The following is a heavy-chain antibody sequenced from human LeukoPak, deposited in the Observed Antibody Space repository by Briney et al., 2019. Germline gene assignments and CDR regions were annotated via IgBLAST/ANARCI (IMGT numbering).Heavy chain of an antibody. CDR3: ASLYSSSPYWFDP. CDR2: INHSGST. Sequence: SSETLSLTCAVYGGSFSGYYWSWIRQPPGKGLEWIGEINHSGSTNYNPSLKSRVTISVDTSKNQFSLKLSSVTAADTAVYYCASLYSSSPYWFDPWGQGTLVTVSS. J-gene: IGHJ5*02. V-gene: IGHV4-34*01. D-gene: IGHD6-6*01. CDR1: GGSFSGYY.